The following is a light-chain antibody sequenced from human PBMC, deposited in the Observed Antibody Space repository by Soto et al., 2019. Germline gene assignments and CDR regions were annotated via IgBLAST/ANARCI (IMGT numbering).Light chain of an antibody. CDR1: QSLLHSNGYNY. V-gene: IGKV2-28*01. J-gene: IGKJ2*01. Sequence: DIVMTQSPLSLPVTPGEPASISCRSSQSLLHSNGYNYLDWYLQKPGQSPQLLISLGSNRASGVPDRFSGSGSGTDFTLKISRVEAEDVGVYYCMQALQTPQYTFGQGTKLAI. CDR2: LGS. CDR3: MQALQTPQYT.